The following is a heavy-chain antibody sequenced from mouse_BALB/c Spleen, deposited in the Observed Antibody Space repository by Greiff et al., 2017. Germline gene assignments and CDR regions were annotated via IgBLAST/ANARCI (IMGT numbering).Heavy chain of an antibody. Sequence: DVMLVESGGGLVQPGGSRKLSCAASGFTFSSFGMHWVRQAPEKGLEWVAYISSGSSTIYYADTVKGRFTISRDNPKNPLFLQMTSLRSDDTAMYYCARHDVGAMDYWGQGTSVTVSS. CDR1: GFTFSSFG. V-gene: IGHV5-17*02. D-gene: IGHD2-12*01. CDR2: ISSGSSTI. J-gene: IGHJ4*01. CDR3: ARHDVGAMDY.